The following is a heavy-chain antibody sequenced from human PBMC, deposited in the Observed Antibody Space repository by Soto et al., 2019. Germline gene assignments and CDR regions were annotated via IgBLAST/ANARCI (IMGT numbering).Heavy chain of an antibody. CDR1: GGSISSGHW. Sequence: QVELQESGPGLVKTSGALSLTCAVSGGSISSGHWWSWVRQPPGEGLECIGEIFQSGTTNYNPSVDSRVIISMDKSKNQFSLEVISVTAADTAVYFCARHIAVAGTRGFDYWGQGTLVTVSS. CDR3: ARHIAVAGTRGFDY. V-gene: IGHV4-4*02. CDR2: IFQSGTT. D-gene: IGHD6-19*01. J-gene: IGHJ4*02.